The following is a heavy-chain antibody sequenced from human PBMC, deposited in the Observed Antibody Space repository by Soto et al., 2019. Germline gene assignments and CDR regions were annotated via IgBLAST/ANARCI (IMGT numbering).Heavy chain of an antibody. V-gene: IGHV3-7*02. Sequence: EVHLVESGGGLVQPGGSLRLSCTVSGLTFSNHWMTWVRHAPGKGLEWVANIKRDGSEKSYVDSVEGRFSVSRDNTKNSVYLQMNNLRAEDTAVYYCATRPPDETYYGVFDYWGRGALVTVSS. CDR3: ATRPPDETYYGVFDY. CDR1: GLTFSNHW. CDR2: IKRDGSEK. J-gene: IGHJ4*02. D-gene: IGHD3-10*01.